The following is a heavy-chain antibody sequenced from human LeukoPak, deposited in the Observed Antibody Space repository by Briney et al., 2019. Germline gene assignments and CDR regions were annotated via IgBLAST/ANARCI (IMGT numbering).Heavy chain of an antibody. V-gene: IGHV3-23*01. CDR2: ISGSGGSA. Sequence: PGGSLRLSCAASGFTFSSYAMSWVRQAPGKGLEWVSAISGSGGSAYYADSVKGRFTISRDNSKNTLYLQMNSLRAEDTAVYYCAKDLEIAAAGPYFDYWGQGTLVTVSS. CDR1: GFTFSSYA. J-gene: IGHJ4*02. D-gene: IGHD6-13*01. CDR3: AKDLEIAAAGPYFDY.